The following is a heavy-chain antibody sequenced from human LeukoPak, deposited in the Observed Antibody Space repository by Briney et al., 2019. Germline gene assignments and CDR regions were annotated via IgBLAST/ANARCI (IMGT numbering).Heavy chain of an antibody. CDR2: ISAYNGNT. CDR1: GYTFTSYG. J-gene: IGHJ4*02. Sequence: ASVKVSCEASGYTFTSYGISGVRQAPGQGLEWMGWISAYNGNTNYAQELQGRVTMTTDTSTSTGYMELRSLRSDDTAVYYCARVLGRDSYPAYFDYWGQGTLVTVSS. D-gene: IGHD5-24*01. V-gene: IGHV1-18*01. CDR3: ARVLGRDSYPAYFDY.